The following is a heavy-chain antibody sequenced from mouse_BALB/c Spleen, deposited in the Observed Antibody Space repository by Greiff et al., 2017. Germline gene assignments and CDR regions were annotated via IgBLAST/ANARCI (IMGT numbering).Heavy chain of an antibody. CDR2: IWSGGST. D-gene: IGHD2-4*01. CDR1: GFSLTSYG. V-gene: IGHV2-4-1*01. Sequence: VKLVESGPGLVQPSQSLSITCTVSGFSLTSYGVHWVRQSPGKGLEWLGVIWSGGSTDYNAAFISRLSISKDNSKSQVFLKMNSLQTDDTAMYYCARGGITTRGLFAYWGQGTLVTVSA. CDR3: ARGGITTRGLFAY. J-gene: IGHJ3*01.